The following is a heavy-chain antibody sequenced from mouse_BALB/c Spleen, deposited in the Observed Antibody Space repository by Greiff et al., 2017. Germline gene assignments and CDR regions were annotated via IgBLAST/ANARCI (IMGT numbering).Heavy chain of an antibody. CDR3: ARSKYGNSDY. CDR2: ISSGSSTI. J-gene: IGHJ2*01. V-gene: IGHV5-17*02. Sequence: EVQGVESGGGLVQPGGSRKLSCAASGFTFSSFGMHWVRQAPEKGLEWVAYISSGSSTIYYADTVKGRFTISRDNPKNTLFLQMTSLRSEDTAMYYCARSKYGNSDYWGQGTTLTVSS. D-gene: IGHD2-10*02. CDR1: GFTFSSFG.